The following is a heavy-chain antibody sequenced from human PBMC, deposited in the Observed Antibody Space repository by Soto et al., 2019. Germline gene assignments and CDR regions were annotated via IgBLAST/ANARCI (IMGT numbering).Heavy chain of an antibody. V-gene: IGHV6-1*01. J-gene: IGHJ4*02. Sequence: SQTLSLTCAISGDSVFNNNAAWSWTRQSPSRGLEWLGRTYYRSKWRNDYALSVKSRIAINPDTSKDQFSLLLNSVTPEDTAVYYCARDLGGSFDYWGQGSLVTVSS. CDR2: TYYRSKWRN. CDR1: GDSVFNNNAA. D-gene: IGHD3-16*01. CDR3: ARDLGGSFDY.